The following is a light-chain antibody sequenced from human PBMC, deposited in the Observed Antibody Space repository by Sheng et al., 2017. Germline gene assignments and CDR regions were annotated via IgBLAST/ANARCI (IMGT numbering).Light chain of an antibody. J-gene: IGLJ1*01. CDR2: QDI. V-gene: IGLV3-1*01. CDR1: KLGDKY. CDR3: QAWDSSTGV. Sequence: SYELTQPPSVSVSPGQTASIPCSGEKLGDKYVCWYQQKPGQSPLLLIFQDIKRPSGIPERFSGSNSGNTATLTISGTQAMDEADYYCQAWDSSTGVFGTGTKVTVL.